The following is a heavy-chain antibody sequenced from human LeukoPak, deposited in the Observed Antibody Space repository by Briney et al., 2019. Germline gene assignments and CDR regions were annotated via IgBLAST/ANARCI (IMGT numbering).Heavy chain of an antibody. Sequence: ASVKVSCKASGYTFTGYYMHWVRQAPGQGLEWMGWINPNSGGTNYAQKFQGRVTMTRDTSISTAYMELSRLRSDDTAAYYCARDSGSSGWYGDAFDIWGQGTMVTVSS. J-gene: IGHJ3*02. CDR3: ARDSGSSGWYGDAFDI. CDR1: GYTFTGYY. D-gene: IGHD6-19*01. CDR2: INPNSGGT. V-gene: IGHV1-2*02.